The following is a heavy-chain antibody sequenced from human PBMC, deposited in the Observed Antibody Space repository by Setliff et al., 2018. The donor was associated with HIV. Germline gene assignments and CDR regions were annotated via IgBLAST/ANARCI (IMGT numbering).Heavy chain of an antibody. CDR1: GGSFSGYY. J-gene: IGHJ5*02. V-gene: IGHV4-34*01. CDR2: INHSGKT. CDR3: AREGGTGRSSWYGAYWYDP. Sequence: SETLFLTCAVYGGSFSGYYWTWIRQPPGKGLEWIGDINHSGKTNYNRSLKSRVTISLDTSKNQFSLRLTSVTAADTAVYYCAREGGTGRSSWYGAYWYDPWGQGTLVTVSS. D-gene: IGHD6-13*01.